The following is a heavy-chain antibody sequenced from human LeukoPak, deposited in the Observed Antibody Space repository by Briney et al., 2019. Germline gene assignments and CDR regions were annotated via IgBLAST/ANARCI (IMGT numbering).Heavy chain of an antibody. J-gene: IGHJ6*02. D-gene: IGHD3-22*01. Sequence: ASVKVSCKASGYTFTGYYMHWVRQAPGQGLEWMGWINPNSGGTNYAQKFQGRVTMTRDTSISTAYMELSRLRSDDTAVYYCARVVYYDCYYGMDVWGQGTTVTVSS. CDR2: INPNSGGT. CDR3: ARVVYYDCYYGMDV. V-gene: IGHV1-2*02. CDR1: GYTFTGYY.